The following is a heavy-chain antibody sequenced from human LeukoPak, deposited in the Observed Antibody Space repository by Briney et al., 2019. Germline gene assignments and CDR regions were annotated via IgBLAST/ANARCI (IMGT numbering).Heavy chain of an antibody. D-gene: IGHD2-2*01. Sequence: EASVKVSCKPSGYTFTSYGIRWVRQAPGQGLEWMGWISAYNGNTNYAQKLQGRVTMTTDTSTSTAYMELRSLRSDDTAVYYCARDIVVVPAAIGNWFDPWGQGTLVTVSS. CDR3: ARDIVVVPAAIGNWFDP. CDR1: GYTFTSYG. V-gene: IGHV1-18*01. CDR2: ISAYNGNT. J-gene: IGHJ5*02.